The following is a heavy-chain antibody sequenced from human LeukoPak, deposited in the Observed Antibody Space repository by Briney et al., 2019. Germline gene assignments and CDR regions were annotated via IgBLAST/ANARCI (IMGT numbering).Heavy chain of an antibody. V-gene: IGHV4-34*01. CDR3: ARARYSGYDVRSPFDY. D-gene: IGHD5-12*01. CDR2: INHSGST. CDR1: GGSISSYY. J-gene: IGHJ4*02. Sequence: PSETLSLTCTVSGGSISSYYWSWIRQPPGKGLEWIGEINHSGSTNYNPSLKSRVTISVDTSKNQFSLKLSSVTAADTAVYYCARARYSGYDVRSPFDYWGQGTLVTVSS.